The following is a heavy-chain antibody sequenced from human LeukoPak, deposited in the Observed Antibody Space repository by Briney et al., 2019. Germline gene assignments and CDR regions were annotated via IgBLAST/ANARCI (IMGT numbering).Heavy chain of an antibody. D-gene: IGHD3-10*01. CDR2: INPSGGST. Sequence: ASVKVSCKASGYTFTSYYMHWVRQAPGQGLEWMGIINPSGGSTSYAQKFQGRVTMTRDTSTSTVYMELSSLRSEDTAVYYCARDPGNYYGSGSISHYMDVWGKGTTVTISS. J-gene: IGHJ6*03. V-gene: IGHV1-46*01. CDR1: GYTFTSYY. CDR3: ARDPGNYYGSGSISHYMDV.